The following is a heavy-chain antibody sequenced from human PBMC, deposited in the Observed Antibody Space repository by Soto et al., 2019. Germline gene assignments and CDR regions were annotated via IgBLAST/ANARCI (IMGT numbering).Heavy chain of an antibody. V-gene: IGHV3-21*01. J-gene: IGHJ4*02. CDR1: GFTFSSYS. CDR2: ISSSSYI. Sequence: WESLRLSFASSGFTFSSYSMNWVRQAPGKGLEWVSSISSSSYIYYADSVKGRFTISRDNAKNSLYLQMNSLRAEDTAVYYCARDTEGITRDWGQGTLVTSPQ. CDR3: ARDTEGITRD. D-gene: IGHD3-10*01.